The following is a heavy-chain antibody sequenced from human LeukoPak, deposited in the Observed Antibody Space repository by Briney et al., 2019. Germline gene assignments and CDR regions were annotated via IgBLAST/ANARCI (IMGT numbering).Heavy chain of an antibody. CDR3: AKDGDYYDSSGRTFDY. CDR2: ISYDRSNK. CDR1: GFTFSSYG. Sequence: PGGSLRLSCAASGFTFSSYGMHWVRQAPGKGLEWVAVISYDRSNKYYADSVKGRFTISRDNSKNTLYLQMNSLRAEDTAVYYCAKDGDYYDSSGRTFDYWGQGTLVTVSS. V-gene: IGHV3-30*18. J-gene: IGHJ4*02. D-gene: IGHD3-22*01.